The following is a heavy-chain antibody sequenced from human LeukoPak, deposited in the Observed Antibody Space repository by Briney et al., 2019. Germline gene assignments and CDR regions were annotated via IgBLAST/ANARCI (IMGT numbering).Heavy chain of an antibody. V-gene: IGHV3-30*18. CDR1: GCNFSSYG. D-gene: IGHD6-13*01. CDR3: AKGGVWDRGSWYGDYFDY. Sequence: PGRSLRLSCEASGCNFSSYGMHWVRQAPGKGLEWVAVLSADGSHKQFADSVKDRFAISRDNSKKTLYLQMNGLRAEDTAVYYCAKGGVWDRGSWYGDYFDYCGQGTLVTVSS. CDR2: LSADGSHK. J-gene: IGHJ4*02.